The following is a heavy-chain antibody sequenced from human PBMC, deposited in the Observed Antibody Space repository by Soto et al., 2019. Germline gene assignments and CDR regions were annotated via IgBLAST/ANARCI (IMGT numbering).Heavy chain of an antibody. J-gene: IGHJ4*02. CDR2: ISGSGDNT. CDR3: AKDMVHCTGTRCARYFEK. CDR1: KFTFSTYA. Sequence: GGSLRLSYAASKFTFSTYAMTWCRQAPWKWLEWVSDISGSGDNTYYADSVKGRFTISRDNSKSTLYLQMNSLRAEDTAVYYCAKDMVHCTGTRCARYFEKWGRGTLVTVSS. D-gene: IGHD2-8*02. V-gene: IGHV3-23*01.